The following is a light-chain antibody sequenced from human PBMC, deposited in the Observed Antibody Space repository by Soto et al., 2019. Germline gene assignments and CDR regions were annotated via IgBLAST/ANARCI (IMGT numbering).Light chain of an antibody. V-gene: IGLV3-21*02. CDR1: NIGSKS. CDR2: DDS. Sequence: SSELTQPPSVSVAPRQTARITCGGNNIGSKSVHWYQQKPGQAPVLVVYDDSDRPSGIPERFTGSNSGNTATLTVSRVEAGYEADYYCQVWDSSSDHVVFGGGTQLTVL. CDR3: QVWDSSSDHVV. J-gene: IGLJ2*01.